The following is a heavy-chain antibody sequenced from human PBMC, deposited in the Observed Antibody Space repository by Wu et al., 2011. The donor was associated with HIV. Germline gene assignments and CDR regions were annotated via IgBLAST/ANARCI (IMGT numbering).Heavy chain of an antibody. Sequence: QVQLVQSGAEVKKPGSSVKVSCKASGGTFNSYGISWVRQAPGQGLEWMGGIIPIFGTTNYAQKFQGRVTITADKSTTTAYMELSSLRSEDTAVYYCASLHGSNNWDRNSYTTYRLDVWGRGTTVTVSS. D-gene: IGHD1-1*01. CDR3: ASLHGSNNWDRNSYTTYRLDV. J-gene: IGHJ6*04. CDR1: GGTFNSYG. CDR2: IIPIFGTT. V-gene: IGHV1-69*14.